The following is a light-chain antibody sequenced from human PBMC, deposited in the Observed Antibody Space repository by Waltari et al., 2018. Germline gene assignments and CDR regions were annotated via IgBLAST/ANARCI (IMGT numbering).Light chain of an antibody. V-gene: IGKV3-20*01. CDR2: GAS. CDR3: QHYVRLPVT. CDR1: QSVGGT. J-gene: IGKJ1*01. Sequence: EIVLTQSPGTLSLSPGERATLSCWASQSVGGTLAWYQQKPGQAPRLLIYGASSRATGIPDRFSGSGSGTVFSLNISRLEPEDFAVYYCQHYVRLPVTFGQGTKVEIK.